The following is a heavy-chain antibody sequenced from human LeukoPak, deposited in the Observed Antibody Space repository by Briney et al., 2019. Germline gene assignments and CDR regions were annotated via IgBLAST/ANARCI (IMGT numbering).Heavy chain of an antibody. V-gene: IGHV1-2*04. Sequence: GASVKVSCKASGYTFTGYYMHWVRQAPGQGLEWMGWINPNSGGTNYAQKFQGWVTMTRDTSISTAYMELSRLRSDDTAVYYCARTAATQFPYYYGMDVWGQGTTVTVSS. CDR2: INPNSGGT. D-gene: IGHD2-15*01. J-gene: IGHJ6*02. CDR3: ARTAATQFPYYYGMDV. CDR1: GYTFTGYY.